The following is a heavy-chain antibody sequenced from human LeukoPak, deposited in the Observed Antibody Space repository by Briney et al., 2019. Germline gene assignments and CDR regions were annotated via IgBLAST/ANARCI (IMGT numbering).Heavy chain of an antibody. J-gene: IGHJ6*03. Sequence: GGSLRLSCAASGFTFSSYAMSWVRQAPGKGLEWVSAISGSGGSTYYAGSVKGRFTISRDNSKNTLYLQMNSLRAEDTAVYYCATTVTSGRSYYYYMDVWGKGTTVTVSS. V-gene: IGHV3-23*01. CDR2: ISGSGGST. D-gene: IGHD4-17*01. CDR3: ATTVTSGRSYYYYMDV. CDR1: GFTFSSYA.